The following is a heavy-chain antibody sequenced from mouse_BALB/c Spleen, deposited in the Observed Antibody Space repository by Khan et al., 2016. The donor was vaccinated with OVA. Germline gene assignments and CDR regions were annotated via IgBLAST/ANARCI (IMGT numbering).Heavy chain of an antibody. D-gene: IGHD1-1*01. V-gene: IGHV10-1*02. J-gene: IGHJ4*01. Sequence: EVQLQESGGGLVQPKGSLKLSCAASGFTFNIYAMNWVRQGPGKGLEWVARIRSKSNNYARYYADSVKDRFTISRDDSQSMLDLQMNNLKTEDTDKYYGARHAGVSSYYAMDDWGQGTSVTVSS. CDR2: IRSKSNNYAR. CDR3: ARHAGVSSYYAMDD. CDR1: GFTFNIYA.